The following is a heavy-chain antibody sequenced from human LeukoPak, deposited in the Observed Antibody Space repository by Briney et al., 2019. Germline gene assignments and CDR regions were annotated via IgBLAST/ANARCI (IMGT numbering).Heavy chain of an antibody. V-gene: IGHV4-34*01. J-gene: IGHJ4*02. Sequence: SETLSLTCAVYGGSFSGYYWSWIRQPPGKGLEWIGEINHSGSTNYNPPLKSRVTISVDTSKNQFSLKLSSVTAADMAVYYCARGKGITIFGVPRYFDYWGQGTLVTVSS. CDR1: GGSFSGYY. CDR3: ARGKGITIFGVPRYFDY. D-gene: IGHD3-3*01. CDR2: INHSGST.